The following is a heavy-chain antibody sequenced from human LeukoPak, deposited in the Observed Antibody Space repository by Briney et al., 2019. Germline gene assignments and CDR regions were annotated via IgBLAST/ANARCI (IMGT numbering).Heavy chain of an antibody. CDR2: IKDDGNEQ. D-gene: IGHD3-3*01. CDR3: ARDPYFDAFDM. V-gene: IGHV3-7*01. Sequence: PGGSLRLSCVASGFIFSSYWMSWVRQAPGKGLEWVANIKDDGNEQYYVDSVRGRFTIFRDNAKNSLYPQMNSLRAEDTAMYYCARDPYFDAFDMWGQGTMVTVSS. CDR1: GFIFSSYW. J-gene: IGHJ3*02.